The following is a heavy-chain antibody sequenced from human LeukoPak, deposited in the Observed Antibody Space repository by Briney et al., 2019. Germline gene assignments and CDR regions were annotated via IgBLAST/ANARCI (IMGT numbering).Heavy chain of an antibody. D-gene: IGHD6-13*01. V-gene: IGHV1-2*02. CDR2: XNPNSGGT. J-gene: IGHJ5*02. CDR3: ARAGIAAAGGYNWFDP. CDR1: GYTFTGYY. Sequence: ASVKVSCKASGYTFTGYYMHWVRQAPGQGLEWXXXXNPNSGGTNYAQKFQGRVTMTRDTSISTAYMELSRLRSDDTAVYYCARAGIAAAGGYNWFDPWGQGTLVTVSS.